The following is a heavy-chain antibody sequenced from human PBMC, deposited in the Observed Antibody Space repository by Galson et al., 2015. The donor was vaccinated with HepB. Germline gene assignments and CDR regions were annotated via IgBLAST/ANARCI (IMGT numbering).Heavy chain of an antibody. CDR1: GVTFSRSW. CDR3: ATEVCHGGSCYHNWFDP. J-gene: IGHJ5*02. V-gene: IGHV3-7*03. CDR2: INQDGSEK. D-gene: IGHD2-15*01. Sequence: SLRLSCAASGVTFSRSWMTWVRQAPGKGLEWVANINQDGSEKYYVDSVKGRFTISRDNAKNSLYLQMSSLRDEDTAVYYCATEVCHGGSCYHNWFDPWGQGTLVTVSS.